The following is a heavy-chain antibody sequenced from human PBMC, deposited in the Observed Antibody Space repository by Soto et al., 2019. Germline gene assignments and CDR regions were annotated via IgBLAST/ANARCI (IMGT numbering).Heavy chain of an antibody. CDR1: GGSISSSSYY. CDR2: IYYSGST. D-gene: IGHD3-3*01. CDR3: ARQAIFGVGLYYFDY. J-gene: IGHJ4*02. V-gene: IGHV4-39*01. Sequence: SETLSLTCTVSGGSISSSSYYWGWIRQPPGKGLEWIGSIYYSGSTYYNPSLKSRVTISVDTSKNQFSLKLSSVTAADTAVYYCARQAIFGVGLYYFDYWGQGTLVTVSS.